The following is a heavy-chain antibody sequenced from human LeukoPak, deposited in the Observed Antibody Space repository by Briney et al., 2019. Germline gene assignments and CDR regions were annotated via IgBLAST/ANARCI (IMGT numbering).Heavy chain of an antibody. CDR2: IRSKANSYAT. V-gene: IGHV3-73*01. CDR1: GFTFSGSA. CDR3: TTDRAWIQLWLPSYYYMDV. D-gene: IGHD5-18*01. J-gene: IGHJ6*03. Sequence: PGGSLRLSCAASGFTFSGSAMHWVRQASGKGLEWVGRIRSKANSYATAYAASVKGRFTISRDDSKNMAYLQMNSLKTEDTAVYYCTTDRAWIQLWLPSYYYMDVWGKGTTVTVSS.